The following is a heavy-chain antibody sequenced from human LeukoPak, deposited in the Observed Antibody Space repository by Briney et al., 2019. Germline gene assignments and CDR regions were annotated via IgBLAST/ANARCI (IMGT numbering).Heavy chain of an antibody. V-gene: IGHV3-7*05. CDR1: RFQFSNYW. D-gene: IGHD1-26*01. J-gene: IGHJ3*02. CDR3: ARDPHSGSYGAFDI. Sequence: GGSLRLSCAASRFQFSNYWMSWVRQAPGKGLEWVANIKQDGSEEYYVDSVKGRFTISRDNAENSLFLQMNSLTAEDTAVYYCARDPHSGSYGAFDIWGQGTMVTVS. CDR2: IKQDGSEE.